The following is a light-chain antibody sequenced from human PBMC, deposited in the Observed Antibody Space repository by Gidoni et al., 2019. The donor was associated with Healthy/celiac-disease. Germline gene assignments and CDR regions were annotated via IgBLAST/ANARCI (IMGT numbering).Light chain of an antibody. V-gene: IGKV1-39*01. Sequence: DIQMTQSPSYLSASVGDRVTSTCRASQSISSYLNWYQQKPGKAPKLLIYAASSLQSGGPSRFSGSGSGTDFTLTISSLQPEDFATYYCQQSYSTPGTFGGGTKVEIK. CDR2: AAS. CDR1: QSISSY. CDR3: QQSYSTPGT. J-gene: IGKJ4*01.